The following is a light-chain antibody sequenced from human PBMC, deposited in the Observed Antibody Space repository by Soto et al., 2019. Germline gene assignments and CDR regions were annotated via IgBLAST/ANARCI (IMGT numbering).Light chain of an antibody. V-gene: IGLV7-46*01. CDR3: LLSYSGAHVV. CDR1: TGAVTSGHY. CDR2: DTS. J-gene: IGLJ2*01. Sequence: QAVVTQEPSLTVSPGGTVTLTCGSSTGAVTSGHYPYWYQQKPAQAPRTLIYDTSNKHSWTPARFSGSLLGGKAALTLSGAQREDEAEYYCLLSYSGAHVVFGGGTKLTVL.